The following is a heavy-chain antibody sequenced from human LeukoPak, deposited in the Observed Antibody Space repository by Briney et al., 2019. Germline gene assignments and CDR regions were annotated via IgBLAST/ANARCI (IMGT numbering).Heavy chain of an antibody. V-gene: IGHV1-2*02. J-gene: IGHJ3*02. CDR2: IIPNSGAT. CDR1: GYTFTAYY. D-gene: IGHD3-3*01. CDR3: ARGPDFWSRYWRSDSDGFDI. Sequence: GASVKVSCKASGYTFTAYYLHWVRQAPGQGLEWMGWIIPNSGATNYAQKFQGRVTMTRDTSITTAYMELSRLRSDDTAVYYCARGPDFWSRYWRSDSDGFDIWGQGTRVTVSS.